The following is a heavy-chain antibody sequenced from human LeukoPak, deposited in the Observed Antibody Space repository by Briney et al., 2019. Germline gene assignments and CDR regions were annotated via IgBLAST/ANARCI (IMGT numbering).Heavy chain of an antibody. J-gene: IGHJ4*02. V-gene: IGHV5-51*01. Sequence: PGGSRQISGQGSGDRFISYWSGGAGQLPGKGREGMGIIYPGDSDTRYSPSCQGQVTISADKSIRTASLQWSSLKASDTAMYYCATYGGYSISWRPLDYWRQGTLVTVSS. CDR1: GDRFISYW. CDR3: ATYGGYSISWRPLDY. CDR2: IYPGDSDT. D-gene: IGHD4-23*01.